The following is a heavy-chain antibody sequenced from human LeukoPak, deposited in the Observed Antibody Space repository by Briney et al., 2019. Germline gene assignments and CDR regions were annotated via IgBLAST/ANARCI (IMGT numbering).Heavy chain of an antibody. J-gene: IGHJ4*02. CDR3: AKGSF. CDR1: GLNFRNYW. CDR2: IKQDGSQV. V-gene: IGHV3-7*03. D-gene: IGHD3-10*01. Sequence: GGSLRLPCLASGLNFRNYWMTWVRQAPGKGLECVANIKQDGSQVYYADSVKGRFTISRNNARNSVFLQMNRLRVEDTAAYYCAKGSFWGQGTLVTVSS.